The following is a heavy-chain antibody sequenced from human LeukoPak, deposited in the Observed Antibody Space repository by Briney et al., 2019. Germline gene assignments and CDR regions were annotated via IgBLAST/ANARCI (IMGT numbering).Heavy chain of an antibody. D-gene: IGHD1-26*01. CDR3: ARDREGWELPTHTLGY. Sequence: NPGGSLRLSCAASGFTFSSYSMNWVRQAPGKGLEWVSSISSSSYIYYADSVKGRFTISRDNAKNSLYLQMNSLRAEDTAVYYCARDREGWELPTHTLGYWGQGTLVTVSS. V-gene: IGHV3-21*01. J-gene: IGHJ4*02. CDR1: GFTFSSYS. CDR2: ISSSSYI.